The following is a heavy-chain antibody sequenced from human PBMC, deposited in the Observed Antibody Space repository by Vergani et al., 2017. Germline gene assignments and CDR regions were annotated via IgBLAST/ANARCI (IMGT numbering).Heavy chain of an antibody. Sequence: QVQLQQWGAGLLKPSETLSLTCAVSGYSISSGYYWGWIRQPPGKGLEWIGSIYHSGSTYYNPSLKSRVTISVDTSKNQFSLKLSSVTAADTAVYYCARDYDSSSWYGYWGQGTLVTVSS. CDR1: GYSISSGYY. CDR3: ARDYDSSSWYGY. D-gene: IGHD6-13*01. CDR2: IYHSGST. V-gene: IGHV4-38-2*02. J-gene: IGHJ4*02.